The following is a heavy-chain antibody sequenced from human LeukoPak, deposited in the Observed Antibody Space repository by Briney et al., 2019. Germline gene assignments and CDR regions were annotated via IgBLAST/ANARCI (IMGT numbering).Heavy chain of an antibody. CDR1: GYTFSSYS. CDR2: ISSSGTTT. J-gene: IGHJ4*02. V-gene: IGHV3-48*01. Sequence: GGSLRLSCAVSGYTFSSYSINWVRQAPGKGLEWVSYISSSGTTTYYAESVKGRFTISRDNAKNSLYLQMNSLRAEDTAVYYCATGPGYGDYAANPDYWGQGTLVTVSS. D-gene: IGHD4-17*01. CDR3: ATGPGYGDYAANPDY.